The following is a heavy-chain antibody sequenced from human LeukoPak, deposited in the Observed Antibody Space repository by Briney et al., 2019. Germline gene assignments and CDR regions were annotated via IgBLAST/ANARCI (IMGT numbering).Heavy chain of an antibody. CDR3: TRDALHYYDSSGYPGGGY. CDR1: GFTFGDYA. CDR2: IRSKAYGGTT. J-gene: IGHJ4*02. D-gene: IGHD3-22*01. Sequence: GGSLRLSCTASGFTFGDYAMSWVRQAPGKGLEWVGFIRSKAYGGTTEYAASVKGRFTISRDDSKSIAYLQTNSLKTEDTAVYYCTRDALHYYDSSGYPGGGYWGQGTLVTVSS. V-gene: IGHV3-49*04.